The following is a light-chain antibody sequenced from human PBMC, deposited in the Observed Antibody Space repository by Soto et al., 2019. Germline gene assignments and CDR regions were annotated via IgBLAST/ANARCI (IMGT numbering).Light chain of an antibody. J-gene: IGKJ2*01. CDR3: QQYNNCPPYT. CDR2: GAA. V-gene: IGKV3-15*01. CDR1: QSVSSN. Sequence: EIVMTQSPATLSVSPRERATLSCRASQSVSSNLAWYQQKPGQAPRLLIYGAATRATGIPARFSGSGSGTEFTLTISSLQSEEFAVYYCQQYNNCPPYTFGQGTKLEIK.